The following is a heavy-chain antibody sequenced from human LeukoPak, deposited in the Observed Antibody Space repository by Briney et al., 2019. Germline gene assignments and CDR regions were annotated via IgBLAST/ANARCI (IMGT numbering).Heavy chain of an antibody. V-gene: IGHV4-38-2*02. CDR3: TRELAGTTVED. Sequence: SETLSFTCTVSGYSISSDYYWGWIRQTPGKGLEWIGSVYHSGTTYHNPSLKSRVTMSVDTSKNQFSLTLTSVTAADTAPYYCTRELAGTTVEDWGQGTLVTVSS. CDR1: GYSISSDYY. CDR2: VYHSGTT. D-gene: IGHD1-1*01. J-gene: IGHJ4*02.